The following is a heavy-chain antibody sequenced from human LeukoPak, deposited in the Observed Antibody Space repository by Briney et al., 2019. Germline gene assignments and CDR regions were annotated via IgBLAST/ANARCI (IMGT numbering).Heavy chain of an antibody. CDR2: IGGSGVST. V-gene: IGHV3-23*01. CDR3: ARDFVWFGELGAFDI. Sequence: GGSLRLSCAASGFTFNNYAMSWVRQAPGKGLEWVSGIGGSGVSTYYAESVKGRFTISRDNSKNTLYLQMNSLRAEDTAVYYCARDFVWFGELGAFDIWGQGTMVTVSS. J-gene: IGHJ3*02. D-gene: IGHD3-10*01. CDR1: GFTFNNYA.